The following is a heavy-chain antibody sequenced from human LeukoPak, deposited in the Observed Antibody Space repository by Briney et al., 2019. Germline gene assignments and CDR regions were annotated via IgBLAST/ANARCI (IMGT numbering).Heavy chain of an antibody. CDR1: GGSFSGYY. Sequence: SETLSLTCAVYGGSFSGYYWSWIRQPPGKGLEWIGEINHSGSTNYNPSLKSRVTISVDTSKNQFSLKLSSVTAAGTAVYYCARELKYYDSSGYYRLGAFDIWGQGTMVTVSS. V-gene: IGHV4-34*01. D-gene: IGHD3-22*01. CDR2: INHSGST. CDR3: ARELKYYDSSGYYRLGAFDI. J-gene: IGHJ3*02.